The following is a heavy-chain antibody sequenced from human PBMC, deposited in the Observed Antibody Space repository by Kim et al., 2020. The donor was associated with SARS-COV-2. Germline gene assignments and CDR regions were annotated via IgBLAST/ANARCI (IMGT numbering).Heavy chain of an antibody. D-gene: IGHD2-2*01. CDR1: GYTFTSYG. J-gene: IGHJ4*02. CDR2: ISAYNGNT. CDR3: ARSIVVVPAASYNFDY. Sequence: ASVKVSCKASGYTFTSYGISWVRQAPGQGLEWMGWISAYNGNTNYAQKLQGRVTMTTDTSTSTAYMELRSLRSDDTAVYYCARSIVVVPAASYNFDYWGQGTLVTVSS. V-gene: IGHV1-18*01.